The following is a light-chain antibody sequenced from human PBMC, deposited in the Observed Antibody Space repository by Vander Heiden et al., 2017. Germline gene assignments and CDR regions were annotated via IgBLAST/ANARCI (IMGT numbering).Light chain of an antibody. CDR2: SNN. CDR1: SSNIGSRT. Sequence: SVLTHPPSESGTPGQRVTISCSGSSSNIGSRTVNWYQHLPGTAPKLLIYSNNQRPSGVPDRISASKSGTSASLAVSGLQSEDEADYYCSAWDNSLNAWVFGGGTKLTVL. CDR3: SAWDNSLNAWV. V-gene: IGLV1-44*01. J-gene: IGLJ3*02.